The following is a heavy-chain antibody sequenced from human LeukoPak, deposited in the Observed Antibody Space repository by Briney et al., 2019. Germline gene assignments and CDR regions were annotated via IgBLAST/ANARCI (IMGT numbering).Heavy chain of an antibody. Sequence: PGGSLRLSCAASRFSFSNYWMHWVRHAPGKGLVWVSRVKSDGRNQSYADSVKGRFTISRDNAENMLYLQMNTLGAEDTAVYYCARDIVSGSGSLDYWGQGTLVTVSS. CDR3: ARDIVSGSGSLDY. CDR1: RFSFSNYW. J-gene: IGHJ4*02. CDR2: VKSDGRNQ. V-gene: IGHV3-74*01. D-gene: IGHD3-10*01.